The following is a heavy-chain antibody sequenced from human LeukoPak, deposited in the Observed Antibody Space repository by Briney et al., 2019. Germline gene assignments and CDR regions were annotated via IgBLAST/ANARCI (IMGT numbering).Heavy chain of an antibody. CDR2: ISAYNGNT. Sequence: ASVKVSCKASGYTFTSYGISWVRQAPGQGLEWMGWISAYNGNTNYAQKLQGRVTMTTDTSTSTAYMELRSLRSEDTAVYYCATDRPVAGRNPFDYWGQGTLVTVSS. CDR3: ATDRPVAGRNPFDY. J-gene: IGHJ4*02. CDR1: GYTFTSYG. D-gene: IGHD6-19*01. V-gene: IGHV1-18*01.